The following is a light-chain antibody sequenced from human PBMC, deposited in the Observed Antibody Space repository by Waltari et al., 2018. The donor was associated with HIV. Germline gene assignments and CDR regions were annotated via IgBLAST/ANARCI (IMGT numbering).Light chain of an antibody. CDR2: AAS. CDR1: QTISGN. Sequence: EIVMTQSPVTLSVSPGQRATLSCRASQTISGNIAWYQQKPGQAPRLLIFAASTRATGVPARFSGSGFGTEFTLSISDLQSEDFAIYHCQKYIEWPLTFGQGTKVEVK. V-gene: IGKV3-15*01. CDR3: QKYIEWPLT. J-gene: IGKJ1*01.